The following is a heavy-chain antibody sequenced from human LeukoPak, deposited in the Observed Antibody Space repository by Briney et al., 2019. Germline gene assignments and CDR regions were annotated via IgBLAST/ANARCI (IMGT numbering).Heavy chain of an antibody. V-gene: IGHV1-69*01. CDR2: IIPIFGTA. Sequence: SVKVSCKASGGTFSSYAISWVRQAPGQGLEWMGGIIPIFGTANYAQKFQGRVTITADESTSTAYMELSSLRSEDTAVYYCARDLKVLRYFDWLSQDYYYYGMDVWGKGTTVTVSS. J-gene: IGHJ6*04. CDR1: GGTFSSYA. CDR3: ARDLKVLRYFDWLSQDYYYYGMDV. D-gene: IGHD3-9*01.